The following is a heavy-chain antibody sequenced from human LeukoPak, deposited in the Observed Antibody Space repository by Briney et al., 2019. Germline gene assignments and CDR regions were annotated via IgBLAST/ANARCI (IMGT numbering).Heavy chain of an antibody. Sequence: PSETLSLTCTVSGGSISSYYWSWIRQPPGKGLEWIGYIYYSGSTNYNPSLKSRVTISVDTSKNQFSLKLSSVTAADTAVYYCARDLAVAGPGWFDPWGQGTLVTVSS. V-gene: IGHV4-59*01. CDR3: ARDLAVAGPGWFDP. CDR1: GGSISSYY. J-gene: IGHJ5*02. CDR2: IYYSGST. D-gene: IGHD6-19*01.